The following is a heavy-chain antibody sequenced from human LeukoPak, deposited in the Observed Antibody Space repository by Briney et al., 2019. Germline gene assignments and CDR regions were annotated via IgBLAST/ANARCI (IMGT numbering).Heavy chain of an antibody. J-gene: IGHJ4*02. CDR1: GGSISSSSDY. V-gene: IGHV4-39*01. Sequence: NPSETLSLTCTVSGGSISSSSDYWGWIRQPAGKGLEWIGSIYYSGSTSYNPSLKSRVTISVDTSKNQFSLRLSSVTAADTAVYYCAIGGGIAASDYWGQGTLVTVSS. CDR3: AIGGGIAASDY. CDR2: IYYSGST. D-gene: IGHD6-13*01.